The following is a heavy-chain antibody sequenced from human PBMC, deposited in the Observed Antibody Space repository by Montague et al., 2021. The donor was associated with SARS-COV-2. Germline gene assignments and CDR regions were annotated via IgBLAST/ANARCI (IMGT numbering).Heavy chain of an antibody. CDR3: ARQGRISMVRLNWFDP. V-gene: IGHV4-39*01. D-gene: IGHD3-10*01. CDR2: IYYSGST. J-gene: IGHJ5*02. CDR1: GGSISSSNYY. Sequence: SETLSLTCTVSGGSISSSNYYWGWIRQPPGKGLEWIGSIYYSGSTYYTPSLKSRVTISVDTSKNQFSLKLSSVTAADTAVYYCARQGRISMVRLNWFDPWGQGTLVTVSS.